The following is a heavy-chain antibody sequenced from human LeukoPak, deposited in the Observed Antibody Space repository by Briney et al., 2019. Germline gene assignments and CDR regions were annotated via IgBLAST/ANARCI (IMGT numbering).Heavy chain of an antibody. D-gene: IGHD3-22*01. J-gene: IGHJ4*02. CDR1: GFTFSSYA. V-gene: IGHV3-23*01. CDR3: AKAFPPRDSSGYFPGDYFDY. CDR2: ISGSGGST. Sequence: GGSLRLSCAASGFTFSSYAMSWVRQAPGKGLEWVSVISGSGGSTYYADSVKGRFTISRDNSKNTLYLQMNSLRAEDTAVYYCAKAFPPRDSSGYFPGDYFDYWGQGTLVTVSS.